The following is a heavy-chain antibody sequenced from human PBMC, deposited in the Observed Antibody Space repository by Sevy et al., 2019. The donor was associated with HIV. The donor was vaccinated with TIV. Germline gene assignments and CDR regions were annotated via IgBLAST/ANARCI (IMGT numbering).Heavy chain of an antibody. Sequence: GGSLRLSCAASEFTFSSYNMNWVRQAPGKGLEWVSSISGSSNYIYYAESVKGRFRISRDNVKDTLYLQMNSLRADDTAVYYCARCPPDGSYDYFDYWGQGTLVTVSS. V-gene: IGHV3-21*06. CDR1: EFTFSSYN. J-gene: IGHJ4*02. D-gene: IGHD1-26*01. CDR3: ARCPPDGSYDYFDY. CDR2: ISGSSNYI.